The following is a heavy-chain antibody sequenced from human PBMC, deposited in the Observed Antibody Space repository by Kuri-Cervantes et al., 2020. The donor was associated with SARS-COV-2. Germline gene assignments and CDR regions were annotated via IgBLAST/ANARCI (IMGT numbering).Heavy chain of an antibody. CDR2: IWYDGSNK. CDR3: ARDRLGVHDS. J-gene: IGHJ4*02. Sequence: GESLKISCAASGFTFSSYGMHWVRQAPGKGLEWVAVIWYDGSNKYYADSVKSRFTISRDNSQNTLYLQMQSLRSEDSAFYYCARDRLGVHDSWGQGTLVTVSS. CDR1: GFTFSSYG. V-gene: IGHV3-33*01. D-gene: IGHD2-8*01.